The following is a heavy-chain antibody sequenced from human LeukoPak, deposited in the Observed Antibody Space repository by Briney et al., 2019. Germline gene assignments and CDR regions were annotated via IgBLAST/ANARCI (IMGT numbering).Heavy chain of an antibody. V-gene: IGHV1-2*02. D-gene: IGHD5-24*01. J-gene: IGHJ4*02. CDR2: INPRSGGT. CDR1: GYTFTDYY. CDR3: AREGAPRDGYILY. Sequence: ASVKVSCKASGYTFTDYYMHWVRQAPGQGLEWMGWINPRSGGTNYAQKFQGRVTMTTDISTSTAYMELRSLRSDDTAVYYCAREGAPRDGYILYWGQGTLVTVSS.